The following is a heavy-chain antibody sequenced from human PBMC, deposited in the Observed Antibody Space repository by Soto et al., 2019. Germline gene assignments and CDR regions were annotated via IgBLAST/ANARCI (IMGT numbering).Heavy chain of an antibody. D-gene: IGHD5-12*01. CDR3: ARGSGSRDGYNFKRGNDYYGMDV. Sequence: SVKVSCKASGGTFSSYAISWVRQAPGQGLEWMGGIIPIFGTANYAQKFQGRVTITADESTSTAYMELSSLRSEDTAVYYCARGSGSRDGYNFKRGNDYYGMDVWGQGTTVTVSS. V-gene: IGHV1-69*13. CDR1: GGTFSSYA. J-gene: IGHJ6*02. CDR2: IIPIFGTA.